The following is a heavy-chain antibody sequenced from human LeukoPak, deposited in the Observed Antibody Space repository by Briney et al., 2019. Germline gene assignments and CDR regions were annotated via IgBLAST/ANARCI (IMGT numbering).Heavy chain of an antibody. J-gene: IGHJ4*02. CDR1: GGSISSSSYY. D-gene: IGHD1-1*01. CDR3: ARGERGSDY. CDR2: IYYSGST. Sequence: PSETLSLTCTVSGGSISSSSYYWGWIRQPPGKGLEWIGSIYYSGSTYYNPSLKSRVTISVDTSKNQFSLKLNSVTAADTAVYYCARGERGSDYWGQGTLVTVSS. V-gene: IGHV4-39*01.